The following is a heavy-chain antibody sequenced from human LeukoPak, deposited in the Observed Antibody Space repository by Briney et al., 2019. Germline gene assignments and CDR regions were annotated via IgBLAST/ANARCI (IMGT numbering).Heavy chain of an antibody. J-gene: IGHJ4*02. V-gene: IGHV1-2*02. D-gene: IGHD3-22*01. Sequence: GASVKVSCKASGYTFSGYYMHWVRQAPGQGGEGRGWINPNSGGTNYAQKFQGRVTMTRDTSISTAYMELSRLRSDDTAVYYCARDGVGLLLGGYYFDYWGQGTLVTVSS. CDR1: GYTFSGYY. CDR3: ARDGVGLLLGGYYFDY. CDR2: INPNSGGT.